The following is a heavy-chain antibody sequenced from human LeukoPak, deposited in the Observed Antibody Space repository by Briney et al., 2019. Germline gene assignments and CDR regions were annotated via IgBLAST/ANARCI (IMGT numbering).Heavy chain of an antibody. CDR2: IYYSGST. D-gene: IGHD6-6*01. V-gene: IGHV4-59*12. Sequence: SEALSLTCTVSGGSISSYYWSWIRQPPGKGLEWIGYIYYSGSTNYNPSLKSRVTISVDTSKNQFSLKLSSVTAADTAVYYCARMYSSSPVAYFDYWGQGTLVTVSS. CDR3: ARMYSSSPVAYFDY. CDR1: GGSISSYY. J-gene: IGHJ4*02.